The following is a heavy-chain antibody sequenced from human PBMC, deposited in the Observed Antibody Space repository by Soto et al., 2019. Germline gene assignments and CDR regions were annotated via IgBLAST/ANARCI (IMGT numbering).Heavy chain of an antibody. CDR1: GGSISGYY. CDR2: TYYTGST. J-gene: IGHJ5*02. CDR3: VRGAAAGRSNWFDP. Sequence: SETLSLTCTVSGGSISGYYWSWIRQPPGKGLEWIGNTYYTGSTKYNPSLKSRVTISVDTSKNQFSLKLSSVTAADTAVYYCVRGAAAGRSNWFDPWGQGTLVTVSS. D-gene: IGHD3-16*01. V-gene: IGHV4-59*01.